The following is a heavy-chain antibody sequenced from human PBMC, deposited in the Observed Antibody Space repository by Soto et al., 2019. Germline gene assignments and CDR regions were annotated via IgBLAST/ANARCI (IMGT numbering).Heavy chain of an antibody. CDR1: GGSVSSSNYY. J-gene: IGHJ4*02. D-gene: IGHD6-6*01. Sequence: QLQLQESGPGLVKPSETLSLTCTVSGGSVSSSNYYWGWIRQSPGKGLGWIGSIYYSGSTYYNPSLESRVTISVDKAKNQFSLKVISVTAADTAVYYCARLEGLATSSYYFDYWGQGTLVTVSS. V-gene: IGHV4-39*01. CDR3: ARLEGLATSSYYFDY. CDR2: IYYSGST.